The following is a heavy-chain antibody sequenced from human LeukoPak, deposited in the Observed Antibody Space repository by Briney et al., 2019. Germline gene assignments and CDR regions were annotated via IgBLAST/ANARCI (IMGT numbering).Heavy chain of an antibody. CDR2: ISGSGGST. CDR3: AKGGKYYDSSGAFDY. V-gene: IGHV3-23*01. Sequence: GGSLRLSCAASGFTFSSYAMSWVRQAPGKGLEWVSAISGSGGSTYYADSVKGRFTISRDNSKNTLYLQMNSLRAEDTAVYYCAKGGKYYDSSGAFDYWGQGTLVTVPS. J-gene: IGHJ4*02. D-gene: IGHD3-22*01. CDR1: GFTFSSYA.